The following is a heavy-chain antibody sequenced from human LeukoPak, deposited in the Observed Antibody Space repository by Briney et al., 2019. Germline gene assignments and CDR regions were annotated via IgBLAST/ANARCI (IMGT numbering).Heavy chain of an antibody. CDR2: INPSGGST. CDR1: GYTFTSYY. V-gene: IGHV1-46*01. J-gene: IGHJ4*02. D-gene: IGHD2-21*02. Sequence: GASVKVSCKASGYTFTSYYMHWVRQAPGQGLEWMGIINPSGGSTSYARIFQGRVTMTRDTSTSTVYMELSSLRSEDTAVYYCARGRLPYCGGDCFSGYFDYWGQGALVTVSS. CDR3: ARGRLPYCGGDCFSGYFDY.